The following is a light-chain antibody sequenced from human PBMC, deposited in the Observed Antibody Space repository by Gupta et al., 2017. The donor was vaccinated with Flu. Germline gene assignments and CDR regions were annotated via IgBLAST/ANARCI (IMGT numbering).Light chain of an antibody. V-gene: IGLV8-61*01. Sequence: TVTLTCGLSSGSVSRSLFPAWYQQTPGQSHRTLIFSTNFRSSGVPDRFSGSILGNRAALTITGAQADDESDYYCVLYMGGGISIFGGGTKLTVL. CDR3: VLYMGGGISI. CDR1: SGSVSRSLF. CDR2: STN. J-gene: IGLJ2*01.